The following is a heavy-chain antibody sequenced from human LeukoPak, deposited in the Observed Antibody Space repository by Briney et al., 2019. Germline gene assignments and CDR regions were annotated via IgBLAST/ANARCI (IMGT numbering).Heavy chain of an antibody. CDR3: ARTRYYYDSSGYYDSYYYMDV. D-gene: IGHD3-22*01. J-gene: IGHJ6*03. CDR2: IYYSGST. Sequence: SETLSLTCTVSGGSISSSSYYWGWIRQPPGKGLEWIGYIYYSGSTNYNPSLKSRVTISVDTSKNQFSLKLSSVTAADTAVYYCARTRYYYDSSGYYDSYYYMDVWGKGTTVTISS. CDR1: GGSISSSSYY. V-gene: IGHV4-61*05.